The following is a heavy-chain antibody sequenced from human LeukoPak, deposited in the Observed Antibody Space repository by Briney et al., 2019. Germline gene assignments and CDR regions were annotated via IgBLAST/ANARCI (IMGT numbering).Heavy chain of an antibody. J-gene: IGHJ6*02. CDR1: GFTFSGSA. CDR3: TSKLAVAGHTYYYYGMDV. Sequence: GGSLRLSCAASGFTFSGSAMHWVRQASGKALEWVGRIRSKANSYATAYAASVKGRFTISRDDSKNTAYLQMNSLKTEDTAVYYCTSKLAVAGHTYYYYGMDVWGQGTTVTVSS. D-gene: IGHD6-19*01. CDR2: IRSKANSYAT. V-gene: IGHV3-73*01.